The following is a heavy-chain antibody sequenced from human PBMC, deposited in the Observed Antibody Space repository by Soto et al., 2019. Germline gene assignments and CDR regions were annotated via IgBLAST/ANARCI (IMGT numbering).Heavy chain of an antibody. V-gene: IGHV3-30-3*01. CDR3: ARGLRHFDWRLPFGY. J-gene: IGHJ4*02. Sequence: PGGSLRLSCAASGFTFKNYAMHWVRQAPGKGLEWVAVISYDGSIEFYADSVKGRFTISRDDFKNTMFLQMGSLRVEDTAVYYCARGLRHFDWRLPFGYWGQGTLVTVSS. D-gene: IGHD3-9*01. CDR1: GFTFKNYA. CDR2: ISYDGSIE.